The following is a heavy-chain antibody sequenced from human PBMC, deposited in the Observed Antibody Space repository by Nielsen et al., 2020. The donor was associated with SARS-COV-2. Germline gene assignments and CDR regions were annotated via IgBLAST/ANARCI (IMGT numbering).Heavy chain of an antibody. D-gene: IGHD3-9*01. CDR1: GFTFDDYA. J-gene: IGHJ4*02. V-gene: IGHV3-9*01. CDR3: AKASRADWRWADFDY. CDR2: ISWNSGSI. Sequence: GGSLRLSCAASGFTFDDYAMHWVRQAPGKGLEWVSGISWNSGSIGYADSVKGRFTISRDNAKNSLYLQMNSLRAEDTALYYCAKASRADWRWADFDYWGQGTLVTVSS.